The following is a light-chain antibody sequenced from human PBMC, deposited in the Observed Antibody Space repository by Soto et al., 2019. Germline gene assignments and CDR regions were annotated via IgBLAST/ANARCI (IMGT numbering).Light chain of an antibody. CDR3: AAWDDSLNGWV. CDR2: SNN. J-gene: IGLJ3*02. V-gene: IGLV1-44*01. Sequence: VLTQPPSASGTPGQRVPISCSGSSSNIGSNTVNWYQQLPGTAPKLLIYSNNQRPSGVPDRFSGSKSGTSASLAISGLQSEDEADYYCAAWDDSLNGWVFGGGTKLTVL. CDR1: SSNIGSNT.